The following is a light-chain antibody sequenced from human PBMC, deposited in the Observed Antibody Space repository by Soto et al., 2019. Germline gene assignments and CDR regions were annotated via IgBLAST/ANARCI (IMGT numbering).Light chain of an antibody. CDR2: GAS. J-gene: IGKJ2*01. CDR1: QSVSSN. Sequence: EIVMTQSPATLSVSPGERATLSCRATQSVSSNLAWYQQKPGQAPRLLIYGASTRATGIPARFSGSGSGTEFTLTISSLQSEDFAVYYCQQYNNPTTFGQGTKLELK. V-gene: IGKV3D-15*01. CDR3: QQYNNPTT.